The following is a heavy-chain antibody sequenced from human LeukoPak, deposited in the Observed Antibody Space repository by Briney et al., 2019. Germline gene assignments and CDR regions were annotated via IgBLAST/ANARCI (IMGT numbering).Heavy chain of an antibody. V-gene: IGHV3-23*01. J-gene: IGHJ4*02. Sequence: GGSLRLSCAASGFTFSSYAVSWVRQAPGKGLEWVSCISDSGGSTYYADSVQGRFTISRDNSKNTVFLQMNSLRAEDTAIYYCANGLNVPDYWGQGTLVTVSS. CDR2: ISDSGGST. CDR3: ANGLNVPDY. CDR1: GFTFSSYA. D-gene: IGHD2-2*01.